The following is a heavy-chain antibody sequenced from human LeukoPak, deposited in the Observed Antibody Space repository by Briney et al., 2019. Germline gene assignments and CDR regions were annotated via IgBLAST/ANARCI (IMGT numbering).Heavy chain of an antibody. CDR1: GFTFSSYW. CDR3: AKRYYDILTGQFDY. J-gene: IGHJ4*02. CDR2: IKQDGSEK. V-gene: IGHV3-7*03. Sequence: GGSLRLSCAASGFTFSSYWMSWVRQAPGKGLEWVANIKQDGSEKYYADSVKGRFTISRDNSKNTLYLQMNSLRAEDTAVYYCAKRYYDILTGQFDYWGQGTLVTVSS. D-gene: IGHD3-9*01.